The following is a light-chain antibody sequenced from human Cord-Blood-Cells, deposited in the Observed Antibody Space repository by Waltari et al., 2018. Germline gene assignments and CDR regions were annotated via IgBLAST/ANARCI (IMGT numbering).Light chain of an antibody. V-gene: IGLV3-1*01. CDR3: QAWDSSTAWV. CDR1: KLGDKY. Sequence: SYELTQPPSVSVSPGQTASITCSGDKLGDKYACWYQQQPGQSPVLVIYQDSKRPSGIPERFSGSNSANTATLTISGTQAMDEADYYCQAWDSSTAWVFGGGTKLTVL. CDR2: QDS. J-gene: IGLJ3*02.